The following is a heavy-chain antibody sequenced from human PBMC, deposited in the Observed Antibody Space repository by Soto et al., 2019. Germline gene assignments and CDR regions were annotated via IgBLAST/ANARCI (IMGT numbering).Heavy chain of an antibody. J-gene: IGHJ4*02. CDR1: GLTFIRYA. CDR2: ISGSGGNI. Sequence: LRLSCAASGLTFIRYAMGWVRQAPGKGLEWVSVISGSGGNIHYADSVKGRFTISRDNSKNTLYLQMNSLRVEDTAVYNCGTQDFRGTTVTTWGQGTLVTVSS. CDR3: GTQDFRGTTVTT. V-gene: IGHV3-23*01. D-gene: IGHD1-1*01.